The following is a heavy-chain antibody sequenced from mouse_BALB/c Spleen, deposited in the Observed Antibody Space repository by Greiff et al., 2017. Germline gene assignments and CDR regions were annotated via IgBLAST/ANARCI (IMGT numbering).Heavy chain of an antibody. D-gene: IGHD1-1*01. CDR2: IWSGGST. V-gene: IGHV2-2*02. J-gene: IGHJ4*01. Sequence: VKLVESGPGLVQPSQSLSITCTVSGFSLTSYGVHWVRQSPGKGLEWLGVIWSGGSTDYNAAFISRLSISKDNSKSQVFFKMNSLQANDTAIYYCARPIYYYGSSYAMDYWGQGTSVTVSS. CDR3: ARPIYYYGSSYAMDY. CDR1: GFSLTSYG.